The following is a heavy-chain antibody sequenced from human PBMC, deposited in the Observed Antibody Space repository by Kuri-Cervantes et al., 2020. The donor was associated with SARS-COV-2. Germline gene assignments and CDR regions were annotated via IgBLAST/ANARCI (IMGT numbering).Heavy chain of an antibody. CDR2: ISSSGSTI. CDR1: GFTFSSYA. V-gene: IGHV3-48*04. Sequence: GGSLRLSCAASGFTFSSYAMHWVRQAPGKGLEWVSYISSSGSTIYYADSVKGRFTISRDNAKNSLYLQMNSLRAEDTAVYYCARVPAASWFDPWGQGTLVTVSS. J-gene: IGHJ5*02. CDR3: ARVPAASWFDP. D-gene: IGHD2-2*01.